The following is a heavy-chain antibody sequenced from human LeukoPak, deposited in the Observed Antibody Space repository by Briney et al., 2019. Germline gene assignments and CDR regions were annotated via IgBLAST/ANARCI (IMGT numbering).Heavy chain of an antibody. CDR3: ARDSGGSLLIGPLDY. V-gene: IGHV3-33*08. CDR1: GFTFSSYG. J-gene: IGHJ4*02. D-gene: IGHD2-15*01. Sequence: PGGSLRLSCAASGFTFSSYGMHWVRQAPGKGLEWVAVIWYDGSNKYYADSVKGRFTISRDNSKNTLYLQMNSLRAEDTAVYYCARDSGGSLLIGPLDYWGQGTLVTVSS. CDR2: IWYDGSNK.